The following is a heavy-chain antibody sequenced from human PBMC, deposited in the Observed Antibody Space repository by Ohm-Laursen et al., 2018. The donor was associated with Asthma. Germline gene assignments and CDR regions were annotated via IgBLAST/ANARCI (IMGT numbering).Heavy chain of an antibody. Sequence: ASVKVSCKASGYTFTSYGISWVRQAPGQGLEWMGWISAYNGNTNYAQKLQGRVTMTTDTSTSTAYMELSSLRSEDTAVYYCARDMGNRGTVTTFYDYYYGMDVWGQGTTVTVSS. CDR3: ARDMGNRGTVTTFYDYYYGMDV. D-gene: IGHD4-17*01. CDR1: GYTFTSYG. V-gene: IGHV1-18*04. J-gene: IGHJ6*02. CDR2: ISAYNGNT.